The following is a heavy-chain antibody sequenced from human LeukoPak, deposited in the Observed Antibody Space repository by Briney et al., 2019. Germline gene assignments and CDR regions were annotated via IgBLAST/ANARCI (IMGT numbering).Heavy chain of an antibody. Sequence: GGSLRLSCTVSGFTFSGYEMNWVRQAPGKGLEWVSYISTSGSTIYYADSVKGRFTISRDNAKNSLYLQMNGLRAEDTAIYYCASPQWLAFWGQGTLVTVSS. D-gene: IGHD6-19*01. CDR1: GFTFSGYE. V-gene: IGHV3-48*03. J-gene: IGHJ4*02. CDR2: ISTSGSTI. CDR3: ASPQWLAF.